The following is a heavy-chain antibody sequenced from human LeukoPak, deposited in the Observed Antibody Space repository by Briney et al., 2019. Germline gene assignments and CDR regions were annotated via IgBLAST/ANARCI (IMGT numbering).Heavy chain of an antibody. J-gene: IGHJ4*02. V-gene: IGHV4-39*07. CDR1: GGSMSSRSYY. CDR2: INHSGSI. D-gene: IGHD3-3*01. Sequence: PSDTLSLTCSVSGGSMSSRSYYWGWIRQSPEKVLEWIGEINHSGSINYNPSLKSRDTISVDTSKNQFSLKLSSVTAADTAVYYCARGPTIVTIFGVVKGDFDYWGQGTLVSVSS. CDR3: ARGPTIVTIFGVVKGDFDY.